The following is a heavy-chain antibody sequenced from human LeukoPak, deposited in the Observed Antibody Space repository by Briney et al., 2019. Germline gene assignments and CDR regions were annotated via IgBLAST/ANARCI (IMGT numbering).Heavy chain of an antibody. CDR1: GFSFSDYG. Sequence: PGGSLGLSCAASGFSFSDYGVHWGRQAPGKGLEWVAVIWYDGSIKYYRDSVKGRFTISRDNSRNTVYLQMNNLRAEDTAVYYCVKGFNWYFDLWGRGTLVTVSS. CDR2: IWYDGSIK. V-gene: IGHV3-33*06. J-gene: IGHJ2*01. CDR3: VKGFNWYFDL.